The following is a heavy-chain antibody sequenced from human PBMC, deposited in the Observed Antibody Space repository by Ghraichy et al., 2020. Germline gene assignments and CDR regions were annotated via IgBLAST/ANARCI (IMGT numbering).Heavy chain of an antibody. J-gene: IGHJ5*02. D-gene: IGHD2-2*01. CDR2: IYYSGST. V-gene: IGHV4-59*01. CDR3: PRGGARRTRILVVPAARGNWFDR. CDR1: GGSISSYY. Sequence: SETLSLTCTVSGGSISSYYWSWIRQPPGKGLEWIGYIYYSGSTNYNPSLKSRVTISVDTSKNQFSLKLSSVTAADTAVYYCPRGGARRTRILVVPAARGNWFDRWGQGTLVTVS.